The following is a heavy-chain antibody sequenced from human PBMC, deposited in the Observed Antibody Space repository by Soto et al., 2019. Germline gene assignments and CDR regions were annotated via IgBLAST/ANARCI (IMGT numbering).Heavy chain of an antibody. V-gene: IGHV1-69*13. CDR3: ARDPIDSSSSEVGYYYYGMEV. CDR1: GGTFSSYA. Sequence: SVKVSCKASGGTFSSYAISWVRQAPGQGLEWMGGIIPIFGTANYAQKFQGRVTITADESTSTAYMELSSLRSEDTAVYYCARDPIDSSSSEVGYYYYGMEVWGQGTTVTASS. CDR2: IIPIFGTA. J-gene: IGHJ6*02. D-gene: IGHD6-6*01.